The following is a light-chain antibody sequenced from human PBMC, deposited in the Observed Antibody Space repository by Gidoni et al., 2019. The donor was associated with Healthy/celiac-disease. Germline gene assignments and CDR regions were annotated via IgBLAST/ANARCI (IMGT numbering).Light chain of an antibody. Sequence: DIVMTQSPLPLPVTPGEPASISCRSSQSLLHSNGYNYLDCYLQKPGQSPQLLLDWGSIRASGVPDRFSGSGSGTDFTLKISRVEAEDVGVYYCMQALQTSWTFGQGTKVEIK. V-gene: IGKV2-28*01. CDR1: QSLLHSNGYNY. CDR3: MQALQTSWT. CDR2: WGS. J-gene: IGKJ1*01.